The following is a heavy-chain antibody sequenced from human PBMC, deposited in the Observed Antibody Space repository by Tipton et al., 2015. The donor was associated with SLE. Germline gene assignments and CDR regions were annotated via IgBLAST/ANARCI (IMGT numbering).Heavy chain of an antibody. D-gene: IGHD6-19*01. J-gene: IGHJ5*02. CDR3: ARHLTQWLARGPIDP. CDR1: GGSVSSSSKY. Sequence: TLSLTCTVSGGSVSSSSKYWAWIRQPPGKGLEWIGSIYYTGTTTYYNSFLKSRVTISVDTSNNQFSLKLNSVTAADTAIYYCARHLTQWLARGPIDPWGQGTLVTVSS. V-gene: IGHV4-39*01. CDR2: IYYTGTTT.